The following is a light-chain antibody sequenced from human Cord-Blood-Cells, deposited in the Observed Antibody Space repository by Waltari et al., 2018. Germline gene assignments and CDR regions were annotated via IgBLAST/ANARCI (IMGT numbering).Light chain of an antibody. CDR1: SLRSYY. CDR2: GKN. V-gene: IGLV3-19*01. J-gene: IGLJ1*01. Sequence: SSELTQDPAVSVALGKPVRLTCQGDSLRSYYATWYPQKPGQAPVLVIYGKNNRPSGIPDRFSGSSSGNTASLTITGAQAEDEADYYCNSRDSSGNHLYVFGTGTKVTVL. CDR3: NSRDSSGNHLYV.